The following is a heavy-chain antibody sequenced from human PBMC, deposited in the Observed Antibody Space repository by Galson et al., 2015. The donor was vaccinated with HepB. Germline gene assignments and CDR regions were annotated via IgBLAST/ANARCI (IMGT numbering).Heavy chain of an antibody. V-gene: IGHV4-59*08. Sequence: SETLSLTCTVSGVPMEYYYWSWIRQPPGKGLEWMGYIYHNGATNYNPSLKSRVTISVDTSKRQVSLEVKSVTAEDTAVYYCASLVVATISPFDHWGRGALVTVSS. J-gene: IGHJ4*02. D-gene: IGHD5-12*01. CDR3: ASLVVATISPFDH. CDR2: IYHNGAT. CDR1: GVPMEYYY.